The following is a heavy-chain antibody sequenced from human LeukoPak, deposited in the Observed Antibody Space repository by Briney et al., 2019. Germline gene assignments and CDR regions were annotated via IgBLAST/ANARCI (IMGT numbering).Heavy chain of an antibody. J-gene: IGHJ4*02. V-gene: IGHV4-39*07. CDR1: GGSISSSSYY. Sequence: SETLSLTCTVSGGSISSSSYYWGWIRQPPGKGLEWIGSIYYSGSTYYNPSLKSRVTISVDTSKNQFSLKLSSVTAADTAVYYCARNYGGNPPDYWGQGTLVTVSS. CDR3: ARNYGGNPPDY. CDR2: IYYSGST. D-gene: IGHD4-23*01.